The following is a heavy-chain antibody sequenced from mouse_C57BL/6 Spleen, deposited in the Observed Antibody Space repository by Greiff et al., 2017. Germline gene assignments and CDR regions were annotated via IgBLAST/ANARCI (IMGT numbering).Heavy chain of an antibody. V-gene: IGHV8-12*01. D-gene: IGHD1-1*01. J-gene: IGHJ3*01. Sequence: LKESGPGILQSSQTLSLTCSFSGFSLSTSGMGVSWIRQPSGKGLEWLAHIYWDDDKRYNPSLKSRLTISKDTSSNQVFLKLTSVDTADTATYYCARRGGDYGSPGWFAYWGQGTLVTVSA. CDR3: ARRGGDYGSPGWFAY. CDR1: GFSLSTSGMG. CDR2: IYWDDDK.